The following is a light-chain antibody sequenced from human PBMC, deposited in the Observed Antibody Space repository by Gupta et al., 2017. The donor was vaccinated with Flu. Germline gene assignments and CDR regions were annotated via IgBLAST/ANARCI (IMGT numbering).Light chain of an antibody. CDR2: DTR. Sequence: QAVVTQEPSLTVFPGGTVTLTCGSRTGAVTSCHYPYWFQQKPGQAPRTPIYDTRNKHSWTPARFSGSLLGGKAALTLSGAQPEDEAEYYCLLSYSGAAWVFGGGTKLTVL. CDR1: TGAVTSCHY. J-gene: IGLJ3*02. V-gene: IGLV7-46*01. CDR3: LLSYSGAAWV.